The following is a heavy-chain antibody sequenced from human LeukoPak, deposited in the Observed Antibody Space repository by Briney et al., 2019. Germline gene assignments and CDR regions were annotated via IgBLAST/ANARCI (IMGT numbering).Heavy chain of an antibody. V-gene: IGHV1-8*01. Sequence: GASVRVSCKASGYTFTSYDINWVRQATGQGLEWMEWINPNSGNTGYEQKFQGRVTMTRNTSISTAYMELSSLRSEDTAVYYCAVAATPNYYYYYYMDVWGKGTTVTVSS. J-gene: IGHJ6*03. CDR2: INPNSGNT. CDR1: GYTFTSYD. CDR3: AVAATPNYYYYYYMDV. D-gene: IGHD2-15*01.